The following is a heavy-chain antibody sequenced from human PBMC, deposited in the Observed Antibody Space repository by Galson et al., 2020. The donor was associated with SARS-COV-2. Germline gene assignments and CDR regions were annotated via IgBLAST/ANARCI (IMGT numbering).Heavy chain of an antibody. CDR3: AREVGYYFDY. J-gene: IGHJ4*02. Sequence: SETLSLTCTVPGGSISSYYWSWIRQPPGKGLEWIGYIYYSGSTNYNPSLKSRVTISVDTSKNQFSLKLSSVTAADTAVYYCAREVGYYFDYWGQGTLVTVSS. CDR1: GGSISSYY. V-gene: IGHV4-59*01. CDR2: IYYSGST. D-gene: IGHD2-15*01.